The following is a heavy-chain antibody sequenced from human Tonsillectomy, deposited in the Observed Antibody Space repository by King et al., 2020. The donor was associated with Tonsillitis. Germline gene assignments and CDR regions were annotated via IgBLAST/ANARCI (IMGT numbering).Heavy chain of an antibody. J-gene: IGHJ6*02. CDR1: GFTFNSFA. Sequence: VQLVESGGGVVQPGRSLRLSCAASGFTFNSFAMHWVRQAPGKGLEWVAVISCDGSNNYYADSVKGRFTISRDNSKNTLYLQMDSLRAEDTAVYYCAKVGSLTTVTTHYYYGMDVWGQGTTVTVSS. CDR2: ISCDGSNN. D-gene: IGHD4-11*01. V-gene: IGHV3-30*18. CDR3: AKVGSLTTVTTHYYYGMDV.